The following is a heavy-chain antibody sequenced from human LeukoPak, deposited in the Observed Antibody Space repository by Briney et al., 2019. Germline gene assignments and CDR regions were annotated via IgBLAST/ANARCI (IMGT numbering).Heavy chain of an antibody. CDR2: ISWNSGSI. CDR1: GFTFDDYA. D-gene: IGHD2-15*01. V-gene: IGHV3-9*01. J-gene: IGHJ1*01. Sequence: GGSLRLSCAASGFTFDDYAMHWVRHAPGKGLEWVSGISWNSGSIGYADSVKGRFTISRDNAKNSLYLQMNSLRAEDTALYYCARTPRYCSGGSCYSVYFQYWGQGTLVTVSS. CDR3: ARTPRYCSGGSCYSVYFQY.